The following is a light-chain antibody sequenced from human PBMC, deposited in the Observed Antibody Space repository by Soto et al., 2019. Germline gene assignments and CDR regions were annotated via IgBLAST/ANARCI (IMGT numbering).Light chain of an antibody. V-gene: IGKV1-5*01. CDR2: DAS. Sequence: DIQMTQSPSTLSASVGDRVTITCRARQSISSWLAWYQQKPGKAPKLLIYDASDLESGVPSRFSGSGSGTEFTLTISSLQPDDFATYYCQLYNTYPWTFGQGTKVEIK. CDR1: QSISSW. CDR3: QLYNTYPWT. J-gene: IGKJ1*01.